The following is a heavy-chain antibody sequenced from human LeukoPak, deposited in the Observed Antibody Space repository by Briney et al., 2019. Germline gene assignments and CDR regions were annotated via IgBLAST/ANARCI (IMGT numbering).Heavy chain of an antibody. CDR1: GGTFSSYA. V-gene: IGHV1-69*04. CDR2: IIPILGIA. CDR3: AREAASQDIVVVVAATDNWFDP. J-gene: IGHJ5*02. D-gene: IGHD2-15*01. Sequence: SVKVSCKASGGTFSSYAISWVRQAPGQGLEWMGRIIPILGIANYAQKFQGRVAITADKSTSTAYMELSSLRSEDTAVYYCAREAASQDIVVVVAATDNWFDPWGQGTLVTVSS.